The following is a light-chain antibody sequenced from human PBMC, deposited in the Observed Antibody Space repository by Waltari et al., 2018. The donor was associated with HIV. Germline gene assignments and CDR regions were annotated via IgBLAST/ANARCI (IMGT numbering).Light chain of an antibody. Sequence: YALTQAPSVSVSPGQTARIPCSGDRLGTKSTSWYQQKPGQSPLLVIFQDSKRPSGIPGRFSGFNSENTATLIISGTQPLDEADYFCQAWDSTGVVFGGGTKLTVL. CDR1: RLGTKS. J-gene: IGLJ2*01. CDR2: QDS. CDR3: QAWDSTGVV. V-gene: IGLV3-1*01.